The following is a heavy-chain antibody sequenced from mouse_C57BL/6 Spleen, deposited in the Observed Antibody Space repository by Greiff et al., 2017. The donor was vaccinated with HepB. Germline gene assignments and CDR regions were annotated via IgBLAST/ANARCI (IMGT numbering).Heavy chain of an antibody. V-gene: IGHV7-3*01. CDR3: ARFPAGGFDY. Sequence: EVKLMESGGGLVQPGGSLCLSCAASGFTFTDYYMSWVRQPPGKALEWLGFIRNKANGYTTEYSASVKGRFTISRDNSQSILYLQMNALRAEDSATYYCARFPAGGFDYWGQGTTLTVSS. CDR2: IRNKANGYTT. CDR1: GFTFTDYY. J-gene: IGHJ2*01.